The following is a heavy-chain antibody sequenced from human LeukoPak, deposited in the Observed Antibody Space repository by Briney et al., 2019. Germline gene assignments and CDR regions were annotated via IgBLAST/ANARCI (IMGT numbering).Heavy chain of an antibody. Sequence: GGSLRLSCAASGFTFTSYSMNWVRQAPGKGLEWVSAVSGSGGSTYYADSVKGRFTISRDNSKNTLYLQMNSLRAEDTAVYYCAKAKVAVVTQALDYWGQGTLVTVSS. D-gene: IGHD4-23*01. J-gene: IGHJ4*02. CDR2: VSGSGGST. CDR1: GFTFTSYS. V-gene: IGHV3-23*01. CDR3: AKAKVAVVTQALDY.